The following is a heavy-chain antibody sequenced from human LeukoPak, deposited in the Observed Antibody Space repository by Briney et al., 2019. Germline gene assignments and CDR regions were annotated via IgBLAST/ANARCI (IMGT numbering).Heavy chain of an antibody. D-gene: IGHD6-19*01. V-gene: IGHV4-61*01. CDR3: ATGWYGDGGY. Sequence: PSETLSLTCTVSGVSVSSGSYYWTWIRQPPGKGLEWIGYSYHSGSTMYNPSLKSRVTMSVDKSKNQFSLKLTSVTAADTAVYYCATGWYGDGGYWGQGILVTVSS. CDR2: SYHSGST. J-gene: IGHJ4*02. CDR1: GVSVSSGSYY.